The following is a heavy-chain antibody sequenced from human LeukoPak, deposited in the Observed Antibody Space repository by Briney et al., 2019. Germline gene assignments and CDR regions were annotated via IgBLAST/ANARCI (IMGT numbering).Heavy chain of an antibody. J-gene: IGHJ2*01. Sequence: GGSLRLSCAASGFTFSSYSMNWVRQAPGKGLEWVSAINGGGENTYYGDSVKGRFTISRDNSKNTLYLQMNSLRAEDTATYYCARPRAMTTGVGRYFDLWGRGTLVTVSS. V-gene: IGHV3-23*01. CDR3: ARPRAMTTGVGRYFDL. D-gene: IGHD1-1*01. CDR1: GFTFSSYS. CDR2: INGGGENT.